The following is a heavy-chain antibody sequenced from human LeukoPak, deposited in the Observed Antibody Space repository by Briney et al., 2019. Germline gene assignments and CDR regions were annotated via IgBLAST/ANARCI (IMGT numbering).Heavy chain of an antibody. CDR2: IQQDGSEK. Sequence: GGSLRLSCAASGFTFSSNWMSWVRQAPGKGLEWVANIQQDGSEKSYVDSVKGRFTISGDNAKNSVYLQMNSLRAEDTAVYYCARGRYYDFYPWGQGTLVTVSS. J-gene: IGHJ5*02. V-gene: IGHV3-7*02. CDR3: ARGRYYDFYP. CDR1: GFTFSSNW. D-gene: IGHD3-3*01.